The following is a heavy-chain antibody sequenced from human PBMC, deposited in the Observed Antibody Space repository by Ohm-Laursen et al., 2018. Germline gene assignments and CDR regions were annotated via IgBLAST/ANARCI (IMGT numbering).Heavy chain of an antibody. CDR2: INWNSDTI. Sequence: SLRLSCAASGFNFNAHNMNWVRQAPGKGLEWVSFINWNSDTIYYADSVKGRFTISRDNAKNSLYLQMNSLRAEDTAVYYCARARNYNDPLWDYWGQGTLVTVSS. V-gene: IGHV3-48*04. CDR3: ARARNYNDPLWDY. CDR1: GFNFNAHN. D-gene: IGHD1-1*01. J-gene: IGHJ4*02.